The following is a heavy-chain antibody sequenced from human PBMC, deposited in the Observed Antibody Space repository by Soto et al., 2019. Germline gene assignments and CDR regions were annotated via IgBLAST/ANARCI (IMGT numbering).Heavy chain of an antibody. J-gene: IGHJ6*02. V-gene: IGHV1-18*04. CDR2: VSPYNGDT. CDR1: GYTFTTYG. CDR3: AREVGHMDV. D-gene: IGHD2-2*01. Sequence: ASVKVSCKASGYTFTTYGINWVRQAPGQGLEWMGWVSPYNGDTTYAQEVQGRVTMTTDTSTTTAYLELRSLRSDDTAVYYCAREVGHMDVWGQGTTVTVSS.